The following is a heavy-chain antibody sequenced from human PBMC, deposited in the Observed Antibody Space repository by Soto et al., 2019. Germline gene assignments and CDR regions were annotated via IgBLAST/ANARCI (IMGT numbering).Heavy chain of an antibody. V-gene: IGHV4-39*01. D-gene: IGHD5-12*01. J-gene: IGHJ4*02. CDR2: IYYSGST. CDR1: GGSISSSSYY. Sequence: SETLSLTCTVSGGSISSSSYYWGWIRQPPGKGLEWIGSIYYSGSTYYNPSLKSRVTISVDTSKNQFSLKLSSVTAADTAVYYCARHEGYGYNYFDYWGQGTLVTVSS. CDR3: ARHEGYGYNYFDY.